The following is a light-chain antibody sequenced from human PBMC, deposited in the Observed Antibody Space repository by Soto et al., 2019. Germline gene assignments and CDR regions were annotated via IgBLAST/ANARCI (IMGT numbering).Light chain of an antibody. CDR2: AAS. CDR3: QQCYSTPLT. CDR1: QSISSY. Sequence: IHMTQSPSSLSASVGDRVTITCRASQSISSYLNWYQQKPGKAPKLLIYAASSLQSGVPSRFSGSGSGTDFTLTISSLQPEDFATYYCQQCYSTPLTFGQGTRVEIK. V-gene: IGKV1-39*01. J-gene: IGKJ5*01.